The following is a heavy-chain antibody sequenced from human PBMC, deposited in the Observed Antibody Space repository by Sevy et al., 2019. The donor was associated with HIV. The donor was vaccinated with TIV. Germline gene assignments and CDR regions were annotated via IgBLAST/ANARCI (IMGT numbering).Heavy chain of an antibody. V-gene: IGHV1-69*13. D-gene: IGHD3-16*02. CDR2: SIPIFGTA. CDR1: GGTFSSYA. J-gene: IGHJ3*02. Sequence: VKVSCKASGGTFSSYAISWVRQAPGQGLEWMGGSIPIFGTANYAQKFQGRVTITADESTSTAYMELSSLRSEDTAVYYCARSVSGSYRYDAFDIWGQGTMVTVSS. CDR3: ARSVSGSYRYDAFDI.